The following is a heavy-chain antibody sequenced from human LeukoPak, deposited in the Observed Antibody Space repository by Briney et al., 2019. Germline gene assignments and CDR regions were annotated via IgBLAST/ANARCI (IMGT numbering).Heavy chain of an antibody. V-gene: IGHV4-34*01. Sequence: SETLSLTCAVYGGSFSGYYRSWIRQPPGKGLEWIGEINHSGSTNYNPSLKSRVTISVDTSKNQFSLKLSSVTAADTAVYYCARAPTIAAAGGTDYWGQGTLVTVSS. CDR2: INHSGST. D-gene: IGHD6-13*01. J-gene: IGHJ4*02. CDR1: GGSFSGYY. CDR3: ARAPTIAAAGGTDY.